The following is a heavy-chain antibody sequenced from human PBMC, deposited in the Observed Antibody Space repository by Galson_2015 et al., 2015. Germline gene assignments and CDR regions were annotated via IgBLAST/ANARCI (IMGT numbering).Heavy chain of an antibody. CDR2: IYTSGST. D-gene: IGHD4-17*01. CDR3: ARVVYGDYGVSFDY. J-gene: IGHJ4*02. V-gene: IGHV4-61*02. CDR1: GGSISIGSYY. Sequence: TLSLTCTVSGGSISIGSYYWSWIRQPAGKGLEWIGRIYTSGSTNYNPSLKSRVTISVDKSKNQFSLKLSSVTAADTAVYYCARVVYGDYGVSFDYWGQGTLVTVSS.